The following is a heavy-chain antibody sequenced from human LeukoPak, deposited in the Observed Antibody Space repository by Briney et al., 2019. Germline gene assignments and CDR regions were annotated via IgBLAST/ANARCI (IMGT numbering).Heavy chain of an antibody. CDR2: IYYSGST. CDR3: AKSNGYGLIDI. CDR1: GGSIRSSSNYY. V-gene: IGHV4-39*07. J-gene: IGHJ3*02. D-gene: IGHD3-22*01. Sequence: SETPSLTCTVSGGSIRSSSNYYWGWIRQPPGKGLECIGSIYYSGSTFYNPSLKSRVTISLDTSRNQFSLKLNSVTAADTAVYYCAKSNGYGLIDIWGQGTMVTVSS.